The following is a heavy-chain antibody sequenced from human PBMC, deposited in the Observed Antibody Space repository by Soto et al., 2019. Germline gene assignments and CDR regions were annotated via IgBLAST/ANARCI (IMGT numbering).Heavy chain of an antibody. V-gene: IGHV4-30-4*01. J-gene: IGHJ6*02. CDR3: ARDSPYDLTIMDV. CDR1: GGSISSGDYY. Sequence: NPSETLSLTCTVSGGSISSGDYYWSWIRQPPGKGLEWIGYIYYSGSTYYNPSLKSRVTISVDTSKNQFSLKLSSVTAADTAVYYCARDSPYDLTIMDVWGQGTTVTVSS. CDR2: IYYSGST. D-gene: IGHD3-3*01.